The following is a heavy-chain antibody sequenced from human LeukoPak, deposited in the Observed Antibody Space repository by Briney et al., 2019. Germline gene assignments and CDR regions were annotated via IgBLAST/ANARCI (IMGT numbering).Heavy chain of an antibody. V-gene: IGHV4-61*02. CDR1: GGSISSGSYY. D-gene: IGHD6-6*01. J-gene: IGHJ5*02. CDR2: IYTSGST. CDR3: ASLIRFSSSGWFDP. Sequence: TSETLSLTCTVSGGSISSGSYYWSWIRQPAGKGLEWIGRIYTSGSTNYNPSLKSRVTISVDTSKNQFSLKLSSVTAADTAVYYCASLIRFSSSGWFDPWGQGTLVTVSS.